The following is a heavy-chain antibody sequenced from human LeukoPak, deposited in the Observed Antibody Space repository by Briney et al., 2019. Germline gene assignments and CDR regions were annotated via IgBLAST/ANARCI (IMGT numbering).Heavy chain of an antibody. Sequence: GGSLRLSCSASGFTFSSYAMHWVRQAPGKGLEWVSYISSSGSTIYYADSVKGRFTISRDNAKNSLYLQMNSLRAEDTAVYYCAGIPLRYFDWLFAFDYWGQGTLVTVSS. CDR1: GFTFSSYA. V-gene: IGHV3-48*03. J-gene: IGHJ4*02. D-gene: IGHD3-9*01. CDR2: ISSSGSTI. CDR3: AGIPLRYFDWLFAFDY.